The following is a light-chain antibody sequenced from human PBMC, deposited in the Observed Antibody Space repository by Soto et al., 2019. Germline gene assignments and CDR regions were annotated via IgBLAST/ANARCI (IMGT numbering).Light chain of an antibody. J-gene: IGLJ2*01. V-gene: IGLV2-11*01. CDR2: DVT. CDR3: SSYAGSNNLV. CDR1: ISDIEGYNY. Sequence: QSVLTQPRSVSGSPGQSVTISCTGTISDIEGYNYVSWYQHHPGKAPKLLISDVTKRPSWVPDRFSGSKSGSTAYLTISELQAEDEAVYYCSSYAGSNNLVFGGGTQLTVL.